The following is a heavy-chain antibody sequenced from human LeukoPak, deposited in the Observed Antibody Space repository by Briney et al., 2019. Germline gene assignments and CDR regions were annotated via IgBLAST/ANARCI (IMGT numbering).Heavy chain of an antibody. CDR1: GGSISSGSYY. J-gene: IGHJ4*02. Sequence: SETLSLTCTVSGGSISSGSYYWSWIRQPAGKGLEWIGRIYTSGSTNYNPSLKSRVTISVDTSKNQFSLKLSSVTAADTAVYYCARDPGMIFDYWGQGTLVTVSS. CDR2: IYTSGST. D-gene: IGHD3-16*01. CDR3: ARDPGMIFDY. V-gene: IGHV4-61*02.